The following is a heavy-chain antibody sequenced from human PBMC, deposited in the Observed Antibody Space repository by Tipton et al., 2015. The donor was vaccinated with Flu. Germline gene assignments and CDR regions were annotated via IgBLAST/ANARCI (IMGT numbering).Heavy chain of an antibody. Sequence: GLVKPSETLSLTCAVSNESITSGVYWGWIRQPPGKGLEWIGSIYYSGNTFYNPSLKSRVTLSVDTSKNQFSLKLNSVTAADTAVYYCARPVNYDILTSYLTWGRGTPVTVSS. CDR3: ARPVNYDILTSYLT. CDR2: IYYSGNT. V-gene: IGHV4-38-2*01. J-gene: IGHJ4*02. D-gene: IGHD3-9*01. CDR1: NESITSGVY.